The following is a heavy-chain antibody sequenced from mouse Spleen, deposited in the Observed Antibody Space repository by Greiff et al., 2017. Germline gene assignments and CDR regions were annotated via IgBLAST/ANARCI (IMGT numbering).Heavy chain of an antibody. Sequence: VKVVESGPGLVAPSQSLSITCTVSGFSLTGYGVNWVRQPPGKGLEGPGMIWGDGSTDYNSALKSRLRISKYKSKSQVFLKMNSLQTDDTARYYCDREGFITTVGYFDYWGQGTTLTVSS. CDR1: GFSLTGYG. D-gene: IGHD1-1*01. CDR3: DREGFITTVGYFDY. J-gene: IGHJ2*01. V-gene: IGHV2-6-7*01. CDR2: IWGDGST.